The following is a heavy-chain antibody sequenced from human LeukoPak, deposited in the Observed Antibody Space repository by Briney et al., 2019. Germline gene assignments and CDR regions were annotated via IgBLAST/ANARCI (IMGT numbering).Heavy chain of an antibody. V-gene: IGHV1-18*01. J-gene: IGHJ4*02. CDR3: ARDLYYDSSGYYFGY. Sequence: ASVKVSCKASGYTFTSYGISWVRQAPGQGLEWMGWISAYNGNTNYAQKLQGRVTMTTDTSTSTAYMELRSLRSDDTAVYYCARDLYYDSSGYYFGYWGQGTLVTVSS. CDR2: ISAYNGNT. CDR1: GYTFTSYG. D-gene: IGHD3-22*01.